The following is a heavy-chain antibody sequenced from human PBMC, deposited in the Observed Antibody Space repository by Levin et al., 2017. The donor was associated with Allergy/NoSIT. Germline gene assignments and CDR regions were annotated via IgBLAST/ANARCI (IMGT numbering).Heavy chain of an antibody. CDR3: ARERAETAADTFDI. D-gene: IGHD5-18*01. V-gene: IGHV1-18*01. J-gene: IGHJ3*02. CDR2: ISPYNGDT. Sequence: ASVKVSCKASGFTFTFYAISWVRQAPGQGLEWMGWISPYNGDTKYAQKLQDRVTMTTDTSTSTAYMELRSLRSDDTAVYYCARERAETAADTFDIWGQGTMVTVSS. CDR1: GFTFTFYA.